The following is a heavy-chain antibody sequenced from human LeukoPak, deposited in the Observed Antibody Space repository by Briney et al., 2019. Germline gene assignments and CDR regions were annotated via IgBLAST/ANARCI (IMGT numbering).Heavy chain of an antibody. CDR1: GYSISSGYY. D-gene: IGHD2-2*01. CDR2: IYHSGST. CDR3: AREVNVCSSTSCYDSFDY. J-gene: IGHJ4*02. Sequence: SETLSLTCTVSGYSISSGYYWGWIRQPPGKGLEWIGSIYHSGSTYYNPSLKSRVTISVDTSKNQFSLKLSSVTAADTAVYYCAREVNVCSSTSCYDSFDYWGQGTLVTVSS. V-gene: IGHV4-38-2*02.